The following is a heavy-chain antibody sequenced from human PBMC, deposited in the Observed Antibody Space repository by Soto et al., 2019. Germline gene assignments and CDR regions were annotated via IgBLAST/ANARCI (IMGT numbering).Heavy chain of an antibody. J-gene: IGHJ6*01. CDR1: GGAFSDYA. CDR3: ASWLKGPDIGNYYYGMDV. D-gene: IGHD2-15*01. CDR2: IMPIFRAP. V-gene: IGHV1-69*12. Sequence: QVQLVQSGAEVKKPGSSVKVSCKASGGAFSDYAFSWVRQAPGQGLEWLGGIMPIFRAPDYAQKFQGRVTITADEFTRTAYMEMNSPRSEDTAVYYCASWLKGPDIGNYYYGMDVW.